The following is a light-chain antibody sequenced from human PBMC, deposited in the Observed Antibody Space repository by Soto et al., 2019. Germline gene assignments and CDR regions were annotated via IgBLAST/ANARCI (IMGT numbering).Light chain of an antibody. V-gene: IGKV1-12*01. CDR1: QDIRTW. CDR3: QHAKSFPLS. Sequence: DIPMTPSPSSVSASVGDSVTITCRASQDIRTWLAWYQQKPGKAPKLLIYATSKLPSGVPSRFSGSGSCTDFTLTISSLQPEDFAIYACQHAKSFPLSCGGGTRV. J-gene: IGKJ4*01. CDR2: ATS.